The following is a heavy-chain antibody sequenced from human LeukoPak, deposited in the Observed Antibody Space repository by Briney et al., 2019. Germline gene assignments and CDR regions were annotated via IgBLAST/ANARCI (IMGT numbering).Heavy chain of an antibody. CDR2: MNPNSGNT. J-gene: IGHJ4*02. CDR3: ARAAPRSSSIETYYFDY. V-gene: IGHV1-8*01. Sequence: ASVTVSCKASGYTFTSYDINWVRQAAGQGLEGMGWMNPNSGNTGYAQKFQGRVTMTRNTSISTAYMELSSLRSEDTAVYYCARAAPRSSSIETYYFDYWGQGTLVTVSS. D-gene: IGHD6-13*01. CDR1: GYTFTSYD.